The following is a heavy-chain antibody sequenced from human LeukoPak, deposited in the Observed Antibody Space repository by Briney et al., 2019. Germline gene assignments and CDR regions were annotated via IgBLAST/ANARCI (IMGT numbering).Heavy chain of an antibody. CDR3: ATQTLSYYDYVWGSYRYRYNWFDP. V-gene: IGHV4-38-2*02. Sequence: SETLSLTCTVSGYSISSGYYWGWIRQPPGKGLEWIGSIYHSGSTYYNPSLKSRVTISVDTSKNQFSLKLSSVTAADTAVYYCATQTLSYYDYVWGSYRYRYNWFDPWGQGTLVTVSS. CDR1: GYSISSGYY. CDR2: IYHSGST. J-gene: IGHJ5*02. D-gene: IGHD3-16*02.